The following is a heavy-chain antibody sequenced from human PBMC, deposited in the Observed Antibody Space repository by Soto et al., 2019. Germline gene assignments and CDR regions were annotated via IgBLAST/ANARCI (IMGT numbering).Heavy chain of an antibody. Sequence: GGSLRLSCVGSGFTFGNYAMSWVRQAPGKGLGWVASITGIDGRTYYADSVKGRFTISRDNPKNTLYLQMNNLRAEDTAMFYCAKARGPYCSGGTCYPPSWFDTWGQGTQVTVS. D-gene: IGHD2-15*01. CDR3: AKARGPYCSGGTCYPPSWFDT. CDR2: ITGIDGRT. V-gene: IGHV3-23*01. J-gene: IGHJ5*02. CDR1: GFTFGNYA.